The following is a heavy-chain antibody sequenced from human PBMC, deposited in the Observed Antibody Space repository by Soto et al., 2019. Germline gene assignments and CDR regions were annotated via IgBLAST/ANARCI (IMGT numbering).Heavy chain of an antibody. Sequence: VQLVESGGGVVQPGRSLRLSCAASGFTFSDYAMHWVRQAPGKGLEWVAVVSHDGRNTHYADSVKGRLTISRDSSKNTVSLEMTSLRAEETAVYYCAKGGRQWLVTCDFNCWGQGALVTVSS. D-gene: IGHD6-19*01. CDR1: GFTFSDYA. V-gene: IGHV3-30*18. CDR3: AKGGRQWLVTCDFNC. J-gene: IGHJ4*02. CDR2: VSHDGRNT.